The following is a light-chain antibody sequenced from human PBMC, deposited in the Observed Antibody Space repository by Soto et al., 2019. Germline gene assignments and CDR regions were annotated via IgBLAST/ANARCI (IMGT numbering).Light chain of an antibody. CDR2: KAS. V-gene: IGKV1-5*03. J-gene: IGKJ1*01. CDR1: QAISSW. CDR3: QHYNSYSEA. Sequence: DVQMTQSPSTLSGSVGDRVTITCRASQAISSWLAWYQQKPGKAPKLLIYKASRLESGVPSRFSGSGSETEFTLTISGLQPGDSATYYCQHYNSYSEAFGQGAKADIK.